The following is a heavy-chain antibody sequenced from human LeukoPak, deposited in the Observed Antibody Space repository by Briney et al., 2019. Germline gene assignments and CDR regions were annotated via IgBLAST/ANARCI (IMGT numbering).Heavy chain of an antibody. CDR2: IYYSGST. Sequence: PSETLSLTCTVSGGSISSYYWSWIRQPPGRGLEWIGYIYYSGSTNYNPSLKSRVTISVDTSKNQFSLKLSSVTAADTAVYYCASSMDDAFDIWGQGTMVTVSS. CDR1: GGSISSYY. D-gene: IGHD2-2*01. J-gene: IGHJ3*02. V-gene: IGHV4-59*01. CDR3: ASSMDDAFDI.